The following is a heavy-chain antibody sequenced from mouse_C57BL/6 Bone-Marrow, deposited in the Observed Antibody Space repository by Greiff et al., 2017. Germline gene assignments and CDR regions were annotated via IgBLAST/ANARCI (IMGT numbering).Heavy chain of an antibody. J-gene: IGHJ4*01. CDR2: IDPNSGGT. Sequence: QVQLQQPGAELVKPGASVKLSCKASGYTFTSYWMHWVKQRPGRGLEWIGRIDPNSGGTKYNEKFKSKATLTVDKPSSTAYMPLSSLTSEDSAVSYCARRCSSYGSSSVVMDYWGQGTSVTVSS. CDR1: GYTFTSYW. V-gene: IGHV1-72*01. D-gene: IGHD1-1*01. CDR3: ARRCSSYGSSSVVMDY.